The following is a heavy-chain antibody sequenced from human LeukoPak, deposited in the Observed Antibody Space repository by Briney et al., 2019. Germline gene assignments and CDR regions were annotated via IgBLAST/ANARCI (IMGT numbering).Heavy chain of an antibody. CDR3: ARGAMYYDSSGSPPAYNWFDP. Sequence: ASVKVSCKASGYTFTGYYMHWVRQAPGQGLEWMGWINPNSGGTNYAQKFQGRVTMTRDTSISTAYMELSRLRSDDTAVYYCARGAMYYDSSGSPPAYNWFDPWGQGTLVTVSS. V-gene: IGHV1-2*02. CDR1: GYTFTGYY. CDR2: INPNSGGT. D-gene: IGHD3-22*01. J-gene: IGHJ5*02.